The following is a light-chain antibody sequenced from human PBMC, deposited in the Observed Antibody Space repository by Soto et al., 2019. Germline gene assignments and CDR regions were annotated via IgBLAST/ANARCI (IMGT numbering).Light chain of an antibody. Sequence: DVQMTQAPSSLSASVGDRVTITCRASQGISNYLAWYQQKPGKVPKLLIYAASILQSGDPSRCSGSGSGTDFTLTISSLQPEDVATYYCQKYNSAPRTFGGGTKVEIK. V-gene: IGKV1-27*01. CDR1: QGISNY. CDR3: QKYNSAPRT. J-gene: IGKJ4*01. CDR2: AAS.